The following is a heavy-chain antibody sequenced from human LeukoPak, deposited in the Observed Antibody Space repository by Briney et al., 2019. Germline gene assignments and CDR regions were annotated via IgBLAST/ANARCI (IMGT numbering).Heavy chain of an antibody. CDR3: ARDPRSHSSSWYWYFDL. Sequence: SETLSLTCTASGGSMSNYYWSWIRQPPGKGLEWVGYVYYSGSTNYNPSLKSRVTISVDTSKNQFSLKLSSVTAADTAVYYCARDPRSHSSSWYWYFDLWGRGTLVTVSS. V-gene: IGHV4-59*13. CDR1: GGSMSNYY. D-gene: IGHD6-13*01. J-gene: IGHJ2*01. CDR2: VYYSGST.